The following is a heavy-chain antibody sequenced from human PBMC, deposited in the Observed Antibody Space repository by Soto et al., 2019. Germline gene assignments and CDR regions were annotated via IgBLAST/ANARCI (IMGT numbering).Heavy chain of an antibody. CDR1: SGSFSGYY. V-gene: IGHV4-34*01. Sequence: SETLSLTXAVYSGSFSGYYWSWFRQPPGKGLEWTGELYQGLSIVYNPSLESRVTISGDSSKNHFSLKLRSLTAADTAVYYCARHGGYYFDYWGQGTLVTVSS. D-gene: IGHD3-16*01. CDR3: ARHGGYYFDY. J-gene: IGHJ4*02. CDR2: LYQGLSI.